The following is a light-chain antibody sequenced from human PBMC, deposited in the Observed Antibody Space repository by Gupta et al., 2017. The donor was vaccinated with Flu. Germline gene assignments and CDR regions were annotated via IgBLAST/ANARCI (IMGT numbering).Light chain of an antibody. Sequence: QSVLPQPPSLSAAPGQKVTISCPGSNSNIGGNYVSWYPQLPGTAPKLLLYDNNKRRSSTPARGSGSKSGASATIAITVLPPGDEAAYYCGPWEASRDNERVFGGGTKLTVL. V-gene: IGLV1-51*02. CDR2: DNN. CDR1: NSNIGGNY. CDR3: GPWEASRDNERV. J-gene: IGLJ3*02.